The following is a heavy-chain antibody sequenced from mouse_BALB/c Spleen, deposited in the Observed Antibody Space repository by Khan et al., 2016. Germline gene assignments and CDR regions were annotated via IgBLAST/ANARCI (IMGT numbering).Heavy chain of an antibody. CDR1: GFSLTSYG. CDR3: VRLRCDGRVYAMDY. J-gene: IGHJ4*01. CDR2: IWAGGST. Sequence: QVQLKQSGPGLVAPSQSLSITCTVAGFSLTSYGVHWVRQPPGKGLEWLGVIWAGGSTNYNSALMSRLSLSKDNSKSQVFLKMNSLQTDDTAMYYCVRLRCDGRVYAMDYWGQGTSVTVSS. V-gene: IGHV2-9*02.